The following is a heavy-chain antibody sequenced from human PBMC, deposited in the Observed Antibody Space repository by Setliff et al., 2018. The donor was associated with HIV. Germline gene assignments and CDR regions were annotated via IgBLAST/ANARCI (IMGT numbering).Heavy chain of an antibody. D-gene: IGHD6-19*01. CDR2: INPGNGNT. V-gene: IGHV1-3*01. J-gene: IGHJ5*02. Sequence: ASVKVSCKASGYTFLYYAILWVRQAPGQRLECMGWINPGNGNTKYSQKFQGRVTISRDTSASTVYMELNILRSEDTAIYYCARDIGSVWHNWFDPWGQGTLVTVSS. CDR3: ARDIGSVWHNWFDP. CDR1: GYTFLYYA.